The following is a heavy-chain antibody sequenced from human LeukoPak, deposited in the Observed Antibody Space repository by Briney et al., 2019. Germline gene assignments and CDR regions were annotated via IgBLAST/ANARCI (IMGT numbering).Heavy chain of an antibody. D-gene: IGHD3-10*01. CDR3: AGDLRGFGDLVGFIWFDP. Sequence: SETLSLTCTVSGTSVTSHYWSWLRQPAGKGLEWIGRVYSSGSTNSNPSLKSRVTMSVDTSKNQLSLKLTSVIAADTAVYYCAGDLRGFGDLVGFIWFDPWGQGTLVTVSS. V-gene: IGHV4-4*07. CDR2: VYSSGST. J-gene: IGHJ5*02. CDR1: GTSVTSHY.